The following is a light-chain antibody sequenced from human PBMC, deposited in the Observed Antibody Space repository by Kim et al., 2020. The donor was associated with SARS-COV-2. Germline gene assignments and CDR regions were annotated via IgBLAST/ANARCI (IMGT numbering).Light chain of an antibody. CDR1: QSFLYSSNNKNY. V-gene: IGKV4-1*01. Sequence: PTINCKASQSFLYSSNNKNYLAWYQQKPGQPPKLLIYWTSTRESGVPDRFSGSGSGTDFTLTISSLQAEDVAVYYCQQYYSTPWTFGQGTKVDIK. J-gene: IGKJ1*01. CDR3: QQYYSTPWT. CDR2: WTS.